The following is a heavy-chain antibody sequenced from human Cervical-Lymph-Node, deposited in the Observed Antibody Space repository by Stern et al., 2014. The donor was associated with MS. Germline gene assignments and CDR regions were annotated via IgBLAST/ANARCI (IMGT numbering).Heavy chain of an antibody. CDR3: TRGAPYCSSTRCLHNWFDP. D-gene: IGHD2-2*01. J-gene: IGHJ5*02. CDR1: GYIFTSYA. Sequence: QVQLVQSGSELKKPGASVKVSCKASGYIFTSYAMNWVRQAPGQGLEWMGWINTNTGNPTYAQGFTGRFVFSLDTSVSTAYLQISSLKAEDTAVYYCTRGAPYCSSTRCLHNWFDPWGQGTLLTVSS. V-gene: IGHV7-4-1*02. CDR2: INTNTGNP.